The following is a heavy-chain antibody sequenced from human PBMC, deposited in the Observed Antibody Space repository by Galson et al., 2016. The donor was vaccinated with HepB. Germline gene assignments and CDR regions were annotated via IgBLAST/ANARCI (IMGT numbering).Heavy chain of an antibody. CDR3: AIPRGYRYSMDV. Sequence: SLRLSCAASGLTVSANYMSWVRQAPGKGLEWVSVIYSGGSRYYADFVKGRFTISRHNSNNPLYLQMNSLRPEDTAVYFCAIPRGYRYSMDVWGQGTTVTVS. CDR2: IYSGGSR. D-gene: IGHD5-18*01. CDR1: GLTVSANY. J-gene: IGHJ6*02. V-gene: IGHV3-53*04.